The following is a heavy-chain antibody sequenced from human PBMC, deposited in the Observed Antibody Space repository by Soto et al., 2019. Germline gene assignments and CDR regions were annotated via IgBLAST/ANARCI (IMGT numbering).Heavy chain of an antibody. V-gene: IGHV4-59*01. CDR3: ASYRGALYFES. Sequence: PSETRSRTCSVSGRHMSSNYCSGIRQSPDKGLAWLGYVFYGGTDYNPSLGGRVSMSVETSKSQFSLKLTSVTVADTAVYYCASYRGALYFESWGPGILVTVPQ. D-gene: IGHD3-16*01. CDR2: VFYGGT. CDR1: GRHMSSNY. J-gene: IGHJ4*02.